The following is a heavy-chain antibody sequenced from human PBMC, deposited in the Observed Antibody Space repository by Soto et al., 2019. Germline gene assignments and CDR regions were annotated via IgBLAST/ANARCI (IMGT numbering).Heavy chain of an antibody. D-gene: IGHD3-10*01. CDR2: IYTSGST. CDR3: ARDRGYYGSGSYNDY. J-gene: IGHJ4*02. Sequence: SETLSLTCTVSGGSISSYYWSWIRQPAGKGLEWIGRIYTSGSTNYNPSLKSRVTMSVDTSKNQFCLKLSSVTAADTAVYYCARDRGYYGSGSYNDYWGQGTLVTVSS. CDR1: GGSISSYY. V-gene: IGHV4-4*07.